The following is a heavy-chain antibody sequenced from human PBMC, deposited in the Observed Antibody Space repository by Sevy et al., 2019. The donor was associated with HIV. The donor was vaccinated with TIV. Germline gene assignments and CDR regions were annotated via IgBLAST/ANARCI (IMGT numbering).Heavy chain of an antibody. Sequence: GGSLRLSCAASGFTFSSYAMHWVRQAPGKGLKYVSAISSNGGSTYYANSVKGRFTISRDNSKNTLYLQMGSLRAEDMAVYYCARDPFSGSYGAFDIWGQWTMVTVS. J-gene: IGHJ3*02. CDR2: ISSNGGST. CDR3: ARDPFSGSYGAFDI. V-gene: IGHV3-64*01. D-gene: IGHD1-26*01. CDR1: GFTFSSYA.